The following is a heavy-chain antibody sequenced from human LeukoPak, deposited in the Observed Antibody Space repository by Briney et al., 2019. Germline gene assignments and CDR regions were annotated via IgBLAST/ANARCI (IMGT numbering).Heavy chain of an antibody. CDR1: GFTFSSYG. J-gene: IGHJ4*02. CDR3: AKGQFRPRNHWLVGPSILDY. D-gene: IGHD6-19*01. Sequence: GGSLRLSCAASGFTFSSYGMSWVRQAPGKGLEWVSAISGSGGSTYYADSVKGRFTISRDNSKNTLYLQMNSLRAEDTAVYYCAKGQFRPRNHWLVGPSILDYWGQGTLVTVSS. V-gene: IGHV3-23*01. CDR2: ISGSGGST.